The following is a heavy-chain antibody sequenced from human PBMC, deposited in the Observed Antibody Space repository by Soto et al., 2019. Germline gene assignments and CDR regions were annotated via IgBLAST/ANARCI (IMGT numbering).Heavy chain of an antibody. D-gene: IGHD2-15*01. CDR1: GFTFSSYA. J-gene: IGHJ3*02. CDR3: AKDLHVVVVAATPRAFDI. Sequence: HPGGSLRLSCAASGFTFSSYAMSWVRQAPGKGLEWVSAISGSGGSTYYADSVKGRFTISRDNSKNTLYLQMNSLRAEDTAVYYCAKDLHVVVVAATPRAFDIWGQGTMVTVSS. CDR2: ISGSGGST. V-gene: IGHV3-23*01.